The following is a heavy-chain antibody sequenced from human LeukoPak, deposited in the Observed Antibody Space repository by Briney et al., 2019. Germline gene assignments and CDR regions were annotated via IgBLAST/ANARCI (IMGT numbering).Heavy chain of an antibody. V-gene: IGHV3-48*03. CDR3: VRGAVAGTLPVDS. D-gene: IGHD6-19*01. CDR1: GFTFSNHE. J-gene: IGHJ5*01. Sequence: GGSLRLSCAASGFTFSNHEMNWVRQAPGKGLEWVSYIGISGTAIYYAVSVKGRFTISRDNPRNSLYLQMNSLTARDTAVYYFVRGAVAGTLPVDSWGQEPLSPSPQ. CDR2: IGISGTAI.